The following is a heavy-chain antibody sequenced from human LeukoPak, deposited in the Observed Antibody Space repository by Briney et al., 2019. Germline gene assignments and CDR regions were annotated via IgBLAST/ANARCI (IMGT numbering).Heavy chain of an antibody. CDR3: VLSSSYGDYDYYYYMDV. J-gene: IGHJ6*03. D-gene: IGHD4-17*01. CDR2: IYHSGST. V-gene: IGHV4-38-2*02. CDR1: GYSISSGYY. Sequence: SETLSLTCTVSGYSISSGYYWGWIRQPPGKGLEWIGSIYHSGSTYYNPSLKSRVTISVDTSKNQFSLKLSSVTAADTAVYYCVLSSSYGDYDYYYYMDVWGKGTTVTISS.